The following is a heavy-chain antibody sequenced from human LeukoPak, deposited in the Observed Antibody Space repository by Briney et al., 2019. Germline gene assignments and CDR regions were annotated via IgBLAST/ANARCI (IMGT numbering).Heavy chain of an antibody. V-gene: IGHV4-61*01. J-gene: IGHJ6*02. CDR2: IQNSATT. D-gene: IGHD4-11*01. CDR3: ATDYSNFYGMDV. Sequence: PSETLSLTCTVPGGSVNSGSYFWSWFRQPPGRGLEWIGYIQNSATTNYNPSLESRVTIFVDSSKDQFSLRVTSVTAADTAVYYCATDYSNFYGMDVWGQGTTVTVSS. CDR1: GGSVNSGSYF.